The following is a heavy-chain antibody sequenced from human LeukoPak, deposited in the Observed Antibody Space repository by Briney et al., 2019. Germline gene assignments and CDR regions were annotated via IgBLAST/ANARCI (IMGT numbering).Heavy chain of an antibody. CDR3: AKDSPPDHYDPTGTYYFDY. CDR2: ISGSGGST. J-gene: IGHJ4*02. V-gene: IGHV3-23*01. D-gene: IGHD1-14*01. CDR1: GFTFSSYA. Sequence: GGSLRLSCAASGFTFSSYAMSWVRQAPGKGLEWVSAISGSGGSTYYADSVKGRFTISRDNSKNTLYLQMNSLRAEDTAVYYCAKDSPPDHYDPTGTYYFDYWGQGTLVTVSS.